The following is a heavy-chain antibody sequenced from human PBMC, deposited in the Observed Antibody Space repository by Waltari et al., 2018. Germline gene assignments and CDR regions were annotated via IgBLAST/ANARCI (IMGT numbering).Heavy chain of an antibody. CDR3: ARDKDHSNLYYYYMDV. V-gene: IGHV1-69*12. J-gene: IGHJ6*03. Sequence: QVQLVQSGAEVKKPGSSVKVSCRASGGTFRSYAISWVRQAPGQVLEWIGGIIPIFGTANYAQKFQGRVTITADESTSTAYMELSSLRSEDTAVYYCARDKDHSNLYYYYMDVWGKGTTVTVSS. CDR1: GGTFRSYA. CDR2: IIPIFGTA. D-gene: IGHD4-4*01.